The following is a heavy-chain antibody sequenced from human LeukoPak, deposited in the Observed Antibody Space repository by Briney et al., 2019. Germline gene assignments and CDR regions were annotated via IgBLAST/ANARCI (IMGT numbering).Heavy chain of an antibody. V-gene: IGHV3-15*01. D-gene: IGHD5-12*01. J-gene: IGHJ4*02. CDR3: TTTYIVASTRKFGDY. CDR2: IKSKTEGGTT. Sequence: GGSLRLSCAASGFIFSNAWMNWLRQAPGKGLEWVGRIKSKTEGGTTDYAAPVKGRFTISRDDSQNTVDLQTSSLTAEDTAMYFCTTTYIVASTRKFGDYWGQGTLVVVSS. CDR1: GFIFSNAW.